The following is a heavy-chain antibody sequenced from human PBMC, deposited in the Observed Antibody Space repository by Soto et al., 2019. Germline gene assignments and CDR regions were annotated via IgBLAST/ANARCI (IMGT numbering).Heavy chain of an antibody. CDR2: ISAYNGNT. Sequence: QVQLVQSGAEVKKPGASVKVSCKASGYTFTSYGISWVRQAPGQGLEWMGWISAYNGNTNYAQKLQRRVTMTTDTSTITADMELRSLRSDDTAVYYCARESWYYDSSGYYYAYDYYYGMDVCGQGTTVAVSS. D-gene: IGHD3-22*01. V-gene: IGHV1-18*04. CDR1: GYTFTSYG. J-gene: IGHJ6*02. CDR3: ARESWYYDSSGYYYAYDYYYGMDV.